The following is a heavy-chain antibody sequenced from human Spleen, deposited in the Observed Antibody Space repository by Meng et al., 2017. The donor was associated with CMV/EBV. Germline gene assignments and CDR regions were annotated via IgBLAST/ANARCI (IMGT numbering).Heavy chain of an antibody. CDR1: GYSFGSYW. CDR3: ARTMYDNVWGSYRPDLYFDY. J-gene: IGHJ4*02. D-gene: IGHD3-16*02. V-gene: IGHV5-51*01. Sequence: GESLKISCKGSGYSFGSYWIGWVRQMPGKGLEWMGIIYPGDSESRYSPSFQGQVTITADRYISTAYLQWSSLKASDTAMYYCARTMYDNVWGSYRPDLYFDYWGQGSLVTVSS. CDR2: IYPGDSES.